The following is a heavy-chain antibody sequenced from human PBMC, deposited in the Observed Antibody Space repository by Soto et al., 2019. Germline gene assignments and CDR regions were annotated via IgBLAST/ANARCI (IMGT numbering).Heavy chain of an antibody. D-gene: IGHD4-17*01. Sequence: SETLSLTCTVSGGSISSYYWSWIRQPPGKGLEWIGYIYYSGSTNYNPSLKSRVTISVDTSKNQFSLKLSSVTAADTAVYYCGRVVDTVTDVWGQGTLVTVSS. CDR2: IYYSGST. CDR1: GGSISSYY. CDR3: GRVVDTVTDV. J-gene: IGHJ4*02. V-gene: IGHV4-59*01.